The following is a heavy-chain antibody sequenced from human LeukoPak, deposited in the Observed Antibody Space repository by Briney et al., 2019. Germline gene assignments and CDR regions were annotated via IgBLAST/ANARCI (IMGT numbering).Heavy chain of an antibody. Sequence: GRSLRLSCGASGFTFHEKYAMHWVRQAPGKGLEWVSGFSLDSDNVGYADSVRGRFTVSRDRAKNTLYLQVNNLRAEDTAVYYCARGPNSNWSGLDFWGQGTLLTVSS. CDR2: FSLDSDNV. J-gene: IGHJ4*02. CDR3: ARGPNSNWSGLDF. CDR1: GFTFHEKYA. V-gene: IGHV3-9*01. D-gene: IGHD6-6*01.